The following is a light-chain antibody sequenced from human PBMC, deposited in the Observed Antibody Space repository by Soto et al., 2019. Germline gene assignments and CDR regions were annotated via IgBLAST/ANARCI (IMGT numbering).Light chain of an antibody. CDR2: DAS. J-gene: IGKJ1*01. V-gene: IGKV1-39*01. Sequence: DIPMTQSPSTLSASVGDRVTIHCRASQSISSWLAWYQQKPGKAPKLLIYDASSLESGVPSRFSGSGSGTDFTLTISSLQPEDFATYFCQQSYSTPPWTFGQGTKVDIK. CDR3: QQSYSTPPWT. CDR1: QSISSW.